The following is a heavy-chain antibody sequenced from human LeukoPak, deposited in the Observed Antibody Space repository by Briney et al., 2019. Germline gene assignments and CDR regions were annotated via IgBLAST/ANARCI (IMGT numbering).Heavy chain of an antibody. CDR3: ARYRGWYYYYFDY. V-gene: IGHV4-34*01. CDR2: INHSGST. CDR1: GGSFSGYY. D-gene: IGHD6-19*01. J-gene: IGHJ4*02. Sequence: TPSETLSLTCAVYGGSFSGYYWSWIRQPPGKGLEWIGEINHSGSTNYNPSLKSRVTISVDTSKNQFSLKLSSVTAADTAVYYCARYRGWYYYYFDYWSQGTLVTVSS.